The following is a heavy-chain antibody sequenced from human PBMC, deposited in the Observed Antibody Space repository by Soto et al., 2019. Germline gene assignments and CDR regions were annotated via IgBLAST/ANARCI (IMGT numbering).Heavy chain of an antibody. J-gene: IGHJ4*02. D-gene: IGHD6-19*01. CDR3: AKGTSNGGWFNPFDY. Sequence: EVQLLESGGGLVQPGGPLRLSCAASGFTLVNYPMNWVRKPPGKGLEWVATLSGRGTSTYYPDSVKGRFTISRDNSRNTLYLQMNSLRAEDTAVYYCAKGTSNGGWFNPFDYWGQGTLVTVSS. CDR2: LSGRGTST. CDR1: GFTLVNYP. V-gene: IGHV3-23*01.